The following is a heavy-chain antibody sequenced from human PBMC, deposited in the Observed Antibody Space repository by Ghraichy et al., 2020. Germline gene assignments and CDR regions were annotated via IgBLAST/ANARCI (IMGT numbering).Heavy chain of an antibody. CDR1: ESLVTTYD. CDR3: AKGPRNYGFDY. Sequence: ASVKVSCKASESLVTTYDINWVRQATGQRPEWMGWMNPNSGNTGYAQKFQDRVTMTRDTSISTAYMELSDLRSEDTAVYYCAKGPRNYGFDYWGQGTLVTVSS. CDR2: MNPNSGNT. V-gene: IGHV1-8*01. D-gene: IGHD1-7*01. J-gene: IGHJ4*02.